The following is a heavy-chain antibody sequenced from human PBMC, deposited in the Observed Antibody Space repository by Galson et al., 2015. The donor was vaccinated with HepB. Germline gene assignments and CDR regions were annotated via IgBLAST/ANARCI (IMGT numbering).Heavy chain of an antibody. J-gene: IGHJ5*02. V-gene: IGHV4-59*08. CDR3: ARHGQYYDFWSGQNWFDP. Sequence: ATLSLTCTVSGGYTSSYSWCWIRPPPGKGLEWIWYSYYSGSTTYNPSLKRRVTMTVDTSKNQFSLKLSSVTAADTAVYYCARHGQYYDFWSGQNWFDPGGQGTLVTVSS. D-gene: IGHD3-3*01. CDR1: GGYTSSYS. CDR2: SYYSGST.